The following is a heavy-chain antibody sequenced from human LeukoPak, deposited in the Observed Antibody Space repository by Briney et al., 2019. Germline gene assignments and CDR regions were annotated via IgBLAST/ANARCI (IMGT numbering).Heavy chain of an antibody. CDR1: GFTFSSFW. CDR2: IKEDGSVK. D-gene: IGHD4-11*01. V-gene: IGHV3-7*03. J-gene: IGHJ4*02. Sequence: GSLRLSCAASGFTFSSFWMIWVRPAPGKGLEWVANIKEDGSVKNYVDSVKGRFTISRDNAKNSLFLQMNSLRAEDTAVYYCARERYGNYNWGQGTLVTVSS. CDR3: ARERYGNYN.